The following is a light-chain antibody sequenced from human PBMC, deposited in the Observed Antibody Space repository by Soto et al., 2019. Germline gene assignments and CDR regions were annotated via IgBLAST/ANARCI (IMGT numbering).Light chain of an antibody. J-gene: IGLJ2*01. CDR2: DVS. V-gene: IGLV2-8*01. Sequence: QSVLTQPPSASGSPGQSGTISCTGTSSDVGNYNSVSWYQQHPGKVPKLMIYDVSRRPSGVPDRFSGSKSGNTASLTVSGLQADDEADYYCSSYAGTKNVVFGGGTKVTVL. CDR3: SSYAGTKNVV. CDR1: SSDVGNYNS.